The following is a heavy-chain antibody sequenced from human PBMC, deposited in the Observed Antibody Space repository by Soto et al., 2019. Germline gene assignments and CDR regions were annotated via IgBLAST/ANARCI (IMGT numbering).Heavy chain of an antibody. J-gene: IGHJ4*02. CDR2: ISYDGSNK. Sequence: GGSLRLSCAASGFTFSSYAMHWVRQAPGKGLEWVAVISYDGSNKYYADSVKGRFTISRDNSKNTLYLQMNSLRAEDTAVYYCARDFDSSGYYYSDWGQGTLVTVSS. V-gene: IGHV3-30-3*01. CDR3: ARDFDSSGYYYSD. D-gene: IGHD3-22*01. CDR1: GFTFSSYA.